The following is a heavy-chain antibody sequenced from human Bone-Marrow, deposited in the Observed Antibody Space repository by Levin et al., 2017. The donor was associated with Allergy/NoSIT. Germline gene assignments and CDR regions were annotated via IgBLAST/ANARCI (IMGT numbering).Heavy chain of an antibody. CDR1: GYSFTSYW. V-gene: IGHV5-51*01. Sequence: GESLKISCKGSGYSFTSYWIGWVRQMPGKGLEWMGIIYPGDSDTRYSPSFQGQVTISADKSISTAYLQWSSLKASDTAMYYCARHEGDYSNYGYGMDVWGQGTTVTVSS. CDR2: IYPGDSDT. J-gene: IGHJ6*02. D-gene: IGHD4-11*01. CDR3: ARHEGDYSNYGYGMDV.